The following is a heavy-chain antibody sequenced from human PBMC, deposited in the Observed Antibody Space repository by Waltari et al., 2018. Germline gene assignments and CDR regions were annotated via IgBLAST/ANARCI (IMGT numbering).Heavy chain of an antibody. CDR1: GDSIGSGNYY. J-gene: IGHJ4*02. CDR2: FHTRVST. V-gene: IGHV4-61*02. Sequence: QVQLQESGPGLVGPSETLSLTCSVSGDSIGSGNYYWGWLRQSAGKGLEWIGRFHTRVSTEYAAALQSRVTISKDTSNNRFSLKLTSVTATDTAVYYCTKSASCDMDPSCDVVAYWGQGTLVTVSA. CDR3: TKSASCDMDPSCDVVAY. D-gene: IGHD2-15*01.